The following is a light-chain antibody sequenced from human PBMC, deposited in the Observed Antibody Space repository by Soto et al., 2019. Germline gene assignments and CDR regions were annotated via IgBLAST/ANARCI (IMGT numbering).Light chain of an antibody. CDR1: QTISIW. J-gene: IGKJ1*01. CDR3: QQYNSYWT. Sequence: DIQMTQSPSTLSASVGDRVTITCRARQTISIWLAWYQQKPGKAPKLLIYDASILESGVPSRFSGSGSGTEFTLTISSLQADDFATYYCQQYNSYWTFGQGTKVDIK. CDR2: DAS. V-gene: IGKV1-5*01.